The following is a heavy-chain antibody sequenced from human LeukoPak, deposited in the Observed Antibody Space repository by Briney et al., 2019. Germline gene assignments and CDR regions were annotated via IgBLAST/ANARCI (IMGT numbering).Heavy chain of an antibody. CDR3: ARGFRDTAMFLDY. Sequence: GGSLRLSCAASGFTFSSYEMNWVCQAPGKGLEWISAISGSSSNVYYAASVRGRFTISRDNAENSLYLQLNTMRAEDTAVYYCARGFRDTAMFLDYWGQGTLVTVSS. D-gene: IGHD5-18*01. J-gene: IGHJ4*02. CDR2: ISGSSSNV. CDR1: GFTFSSYE. V-gene: IGHV3-48*03.